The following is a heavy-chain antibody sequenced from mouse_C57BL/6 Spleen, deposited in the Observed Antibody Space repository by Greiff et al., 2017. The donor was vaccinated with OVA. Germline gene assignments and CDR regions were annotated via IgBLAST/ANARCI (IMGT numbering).Heavy chain of an antibody. Sequence: EVMLVESGGGLVKPGGSLKLSCAASGFTFSSYTMSWVRQTPEKRLEWVATISGGGGNTYYPDSVKGRFTISRDNAKNTLYLQMSSLRSEDTALYYCARQITTVVATKGYFDVWGTGTTVTVSS. CDR3: ARQITTVVATKGYFDV. CDR1: GFTFSSYT. V-gene: IGHV5-9*01. CDR2: ISGGGGNT. J-gene: IGHJ1*03. D-gene: IGHD1-1*01.